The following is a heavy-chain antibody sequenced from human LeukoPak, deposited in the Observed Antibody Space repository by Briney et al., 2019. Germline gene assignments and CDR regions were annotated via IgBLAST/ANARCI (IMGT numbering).Heavy chain of an antibody. CDR1: GFTFDDYA. D-gene: IGHD3-22*01. CDR2: ISWNSGSI. CDR3: AKDEGFYYDSSGYYFVY. Sequence: GGSLRLSCAASGFTFDDYAMHWVRQAPGKGLEWVSGISWNSGSIGYADSVKGRFTISRDNAKNSLYLQMNSLRAEDTALYYCAKDEGFYYDSSGYYFVYWGQGTLVTVSS. J-gene: IGHJ4*02. V-gene: IGHV3-9*01.